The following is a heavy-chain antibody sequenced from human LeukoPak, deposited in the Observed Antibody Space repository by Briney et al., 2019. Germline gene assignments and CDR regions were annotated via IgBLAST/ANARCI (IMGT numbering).Heavy chain of an antibody. CDR3: ARDASRYYYDSSGPMPSYAGY. J-gene: IGHJ4*02. V-gene: IGHV3-30-3*01. CDR2: ISYDGSNK. Sequence: PGGSLRLSCAASGFTFSSYAMRWVRQAPGKGLEWVAVISYDGSNKYYADSVKGRFTISRDNSKNTLYLQMNSLRAEDTAVYYCARDASRYYYDSSGPMPSYAGYWGQGTLVTVSS. D-gene: IGHD3-22*01. CDR1: GFTFSSYA.